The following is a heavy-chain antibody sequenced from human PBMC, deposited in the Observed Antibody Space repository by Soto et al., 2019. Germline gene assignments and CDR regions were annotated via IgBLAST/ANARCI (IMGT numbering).Heavy chain of an antibody. CDR1: GDSINNRSYY. V-gene: IGHV4-39*01. Sequence: SETLSLTCTVTGDSINNRSYYWGWIRQPPGKGLEWIGSIYYSGSTYNNPSLKSRVSMSVDTSKNQFSLKLRSVTAADTALYYCAGQRTSVVTQAYFDSWGQGSLVTVSS. D-gene: IGHD2-21*02. J-gene: IGHJ4*02. CDR2: IYYSGST. CDR3: AGQRTSVVTQAYFDS.